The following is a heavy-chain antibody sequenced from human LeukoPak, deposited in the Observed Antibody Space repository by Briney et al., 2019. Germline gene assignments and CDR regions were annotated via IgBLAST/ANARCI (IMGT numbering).Heavy chain of an antibody. J-gene: IGHJ3*02. V-gene: IGHV1-69*05. D-gene: IGHD1-1*01. CDR1: GGTFSSYA. Sequence: ASVKVSCKASGGTFSSYAISWVRQAPGQGLGWMGGIIPIFGTANYAQKFQGRVTITTDESTSTAYMELSSLRSEDTAVYYCARERWTGTTARLDAFDIWGQGTMVTVSS. CDR3: ARERWTGTTARLDAFDI. CDR2: IIPIFGTA.